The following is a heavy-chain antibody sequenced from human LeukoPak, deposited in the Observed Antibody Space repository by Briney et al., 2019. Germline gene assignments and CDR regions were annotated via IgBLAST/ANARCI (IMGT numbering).Heavy chain of an antibody. CDR1: GFTVPDNY. V-gene: IGHV4-38-2*01. CDR3: ARAWGRGSPLDRDY. Sequence: PGGSLRLSCAASGFTVPDNYMNWVRQSSGKGLEWIGSIYHSGSTYYNPSLKSRVTISVDTSKNQFSLKLSSVTAADTAVHYCARAWGRGSPLDRDYWGQGTLVTVSS. J-gene: IGHJ4*02. CDR2: IYHSGST. D-gene: IGHD2-15*01.